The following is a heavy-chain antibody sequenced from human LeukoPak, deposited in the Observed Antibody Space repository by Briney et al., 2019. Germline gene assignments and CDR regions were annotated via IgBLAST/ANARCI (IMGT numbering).Heavy chain of an antibody. Sequence: SQTLSLTCTVSGGSISSGGYYWSWIRQHPGKGLEWIGYIYYSGSTHYNPSLKSRVTISVDTSKNQFSLKLSSVTAEDTAVYYCARRIVVVPAATDYFDYWGQGTLVTVSS. V-gene: IGHV4-31*03. CDR2: IYYSGST. J-gene: IGHJ4*02. CDR3: ARRIVVVPAATDYFDY. D-gene: IGHD2-2*01. CDR1: GGSISSGGYY.